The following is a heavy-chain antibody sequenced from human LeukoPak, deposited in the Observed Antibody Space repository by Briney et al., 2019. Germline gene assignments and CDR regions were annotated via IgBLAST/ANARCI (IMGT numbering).Heavy chain of an antibody. Sequence: PSETLSLTCTVSGGSISPYYWSWIRQPPGKGLEWIGYIYYTGSGSTSHSPSLKSRVTISVDTSKNQFSLNLNSVTAADTAVYYCARLEEESSRFDYWGQGTLVTVSS. CDR1: GGSISPYY. CDR2: IYYTGSGST. J-gene: IGHJ4*02. D-gene: IGHD6-13*01. V-gene: IGHV4-59*08. CDR3: ARLEEESSRFDY.